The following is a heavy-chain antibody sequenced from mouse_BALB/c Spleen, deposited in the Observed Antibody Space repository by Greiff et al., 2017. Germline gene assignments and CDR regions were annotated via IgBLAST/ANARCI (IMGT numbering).Heavy chain of an antibody. D-gene: IGHD2-14*01. J-gene: IGHJ2*01. Sequence: EVQVVESGGDLVKPGGSLKLSCAASGFTFSSYGMSWVRQTPDKRLEWVATISSGGSYTYYPDSVKGRFTISRDNAKNTLYLQMSSLKSEDTAMYYCARQNYRYDDGFDYWGQGTTLTVSS. V-gene: IGHV5-6*01. CDR3: ARQNYRYDDGFDY. CDR1: GFTFSSYG. CDR2: ISSGGSYT.